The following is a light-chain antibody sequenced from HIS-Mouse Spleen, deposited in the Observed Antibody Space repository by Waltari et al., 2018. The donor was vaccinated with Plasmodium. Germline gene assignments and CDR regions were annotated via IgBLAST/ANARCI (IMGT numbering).Light chain of an antibody. Sequence: EIVLTQSPATLSLSPGERTTLSCRASPSVSSYLAWYQQKPGQAPRLLIYDASNRATGIPARFSGSGSGTDFTHTISSLEPEDFAVYYCQQRSNWPPTFGPGTKVDIK. CDR1: PSVSSY. CDR3: QQRSNWPPT. V-gene: IGKV3-11*01. J-gene: IGKJ3*01. CDR2: DAS.